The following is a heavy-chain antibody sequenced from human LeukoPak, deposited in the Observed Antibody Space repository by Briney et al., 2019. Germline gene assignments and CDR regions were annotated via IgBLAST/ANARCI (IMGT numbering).Heavy chain of an antibody. Sequence: PSETLSLTCAVSGDSVTSGIYYWGWIRQPPGEGLEWIGSMYYTGNTYYNPSLKSRVTISVDASKNQFSLKLSSVTAADTAVYYCASQITMVRPYYFDYWGQGTLVTVSS. CDR1: GDSVTSGIYY. V-gene: IGHV4-39*07. J-gene: IGHJ4*02. D-gene: IGHD3-10*01. CDR2: MYYTGNT. CDR3: ASQITMVRPYYFDY.